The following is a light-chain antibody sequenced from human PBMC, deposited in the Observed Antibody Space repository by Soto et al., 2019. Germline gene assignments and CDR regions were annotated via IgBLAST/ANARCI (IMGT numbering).Light chain of an antibody. CDR2: GAS. CDR3: KQYGSSHPENT. CDR1: QSVSSSY. J-gene: IGKJ2*01. V-gene: IGKV3-20*01. Sequence: EIVLTQSPGTLSLSPGERATLSCRASQSVSSSYLAWYQQKPGQDPRLLIYGASIRATVIPDRFSSSGSGTDFTLTISRLEPEDYAVYSCKQYGSSHPENTFGQVTKLEIK.